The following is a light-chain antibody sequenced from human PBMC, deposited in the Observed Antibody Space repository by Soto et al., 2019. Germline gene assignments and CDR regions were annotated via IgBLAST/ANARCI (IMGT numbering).Light chain of an antibody. CDR2: ATS. J-gene: IGKJ5*01. CDR1: QDIHRY. V-gene: IGKV1-16*01. CDR3: QQYDNFPLT. Sequence: DIQMTQSPVSLSASVGDRVTITCRASQDIHRYLAWFQQKPGKAPKSLIYATSSLQLGVPSRFSGSGSGTEFTLTISSLQPEDFATYYCQQYDNFPLTIGHGIRLEIK.